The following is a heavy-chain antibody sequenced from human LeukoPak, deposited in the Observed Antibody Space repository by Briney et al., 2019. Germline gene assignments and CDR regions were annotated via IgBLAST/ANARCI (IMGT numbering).Heavy chain of an antibody. J-gene: IGHJ4*02. CDR3: AKDILTGYPSSLTFDY. CDR1: GFTFSSYA. Sequence: GGSLRLSCAASGFTFSSYAMSWVRQAPGKGLEWVSAISGSGGSTYYADSVKGRFTISRDNSKNTLYLQMNSLRAEDTAVYHCAKDILTGYPSSLTFDYWGQGTLVTVSS. V-gene: IGHV3-23*01. D-gene: IGHD3-9*01. CDR2: ISGSGGST.